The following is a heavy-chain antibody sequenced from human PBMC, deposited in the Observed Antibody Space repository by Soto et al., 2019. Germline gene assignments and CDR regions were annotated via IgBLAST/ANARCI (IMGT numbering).Heavy chain of an antibody. CDR1: GYGFTTYG. V-gene: IGHV1-18*01. J-gene: IGHJ4*02. Sequence: QVHLVQSGAEVKKPGASVKVACKGSGYGFTTYGSTWVRQAPGQGLEWMAWISAHNGNTNYAGKLQGRVTVTRDTSTSTAYMELRSLRSDDTSVYYCARGRYGDYWGQGALVTVSS. D-gene: IGHD1-1*01. CDR2: ISAHNGNT. CDR3: ARGRYGDY.